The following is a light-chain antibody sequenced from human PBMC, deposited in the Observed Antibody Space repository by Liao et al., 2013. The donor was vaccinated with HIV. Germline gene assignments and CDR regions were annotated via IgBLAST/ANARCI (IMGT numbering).Light chain of an antibody. V-gene: IGLV3-1*01. CDR1: KLGEKY. CDR3: YSAADNNGV. CDR2: EDT. J-gene: IGLJ3*02. Sequence: SYVVTQPPSVSVSPGQTATITCSGDKLGEKYASWYQQKPGQSPVLVIYEDTKRPSGIPERFSGSSSGTTVTLTISGAQVEDEADYYCYSAADNNGVFGGGTKLTVL.